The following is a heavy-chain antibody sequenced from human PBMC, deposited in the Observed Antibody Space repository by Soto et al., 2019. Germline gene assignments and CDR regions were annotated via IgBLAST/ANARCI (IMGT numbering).Heavy chain of an antibody. CDR2: ISAYNGNT. J-gene: IGHJ6*02. CDR1: GYTFTSYG. CDR3: AREGYSYGYYYYYYGMDV. Sequence: ASVKVSCKASGYTFTSYGISWVRQAPGQGLEWMGWISAYNGNTNYAQKLQGRVTMTTDTSTSTAYMELRSLRSEDTAVYYCAREGYSYGYYYYYYGMDVWGQGTTVTVSS. V-gene: IGHV1-18*04. D-gene: IGHD5-18*01.